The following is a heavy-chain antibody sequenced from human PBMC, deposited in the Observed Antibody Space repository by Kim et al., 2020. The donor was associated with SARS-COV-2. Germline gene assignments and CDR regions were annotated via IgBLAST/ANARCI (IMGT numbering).Heavy chain of an antibody. J-gene: IGHJ4*02. CDR1: GFMFNAYA. V-gene: IGHV3-30*03. D-gene: IGHD6-19*01. Sequence: GGSLRLSCAASGFMFNAYAMHWVRQAPGKGLEWVTIVSFHGINIFYSDSAKGRFTVSRDNSNDTLYLQMNNLRPEDTGIYYCARLGPTRASAWYKGPLDYWGQGTLVTVSS. CDR3: ARLGPTRASAWYKGPLDY. CDR2: VSFHGINI.